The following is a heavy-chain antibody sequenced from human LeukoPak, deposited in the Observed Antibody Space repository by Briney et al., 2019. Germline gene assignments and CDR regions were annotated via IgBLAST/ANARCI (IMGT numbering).Heavy chain of an antibody. D-gene: IGHD3-16*01. V-gene: IGHV3-21*01. Sequence: GGSLRLSCAASGFTFNNYGMHWVRQAPGKGLEGVSSISSRSTYIYHADSVKGRFTISRDNAKNSLFLQMNSLRAEDTAVYFCAKSTRAVMAMMDVWGKGTTVTVSS. J-gene: IGHJ6*04. CDR3: AKSTRAVMAMMDV. CDR2: ISSRSTYI. CDR1: GFTFNNYG.